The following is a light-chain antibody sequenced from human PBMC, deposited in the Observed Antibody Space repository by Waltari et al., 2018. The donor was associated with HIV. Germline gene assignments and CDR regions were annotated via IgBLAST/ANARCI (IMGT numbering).Light chain of an antibody. CDR3: CSYSSSGTVL. Sequence: HSVLTQPASVSGSLGQSLTISCPGSSTDGGGSNYVSWYQQSPDKAPRLVIYDVSNRPSGVSGRFSGSKSGSAASLTISGLQPEDEADYYCCSYSSSGTVLFGGGTRLTVL. V-gene: IGLV2-14*03. CDR2: DVS. CDR1: STDGGGSNY. J-gene: IGLJ2*01.